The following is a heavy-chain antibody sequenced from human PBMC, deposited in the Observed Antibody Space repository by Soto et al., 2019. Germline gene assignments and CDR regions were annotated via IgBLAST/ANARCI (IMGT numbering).Heavy chain of an antibody. CDR1: GFTFSSYS. CDR3: ARDFHSRPPDAFDI. V-gene: IGHV3-21*01. Sequence: GGSLRLSCAASGFTFSSYSMNWVRQAPGKGLEWVSSIRSSSSYIYYADSVKGRFTISRDNAKNSLYLQMNSLRAEDTAVYYCARDFHSRPPDAFDIWGQGTMVTVSS. CDR2: IRSSSSYI. J-gene: IGHJ3*02. D-gene: IGHD2-15*01.